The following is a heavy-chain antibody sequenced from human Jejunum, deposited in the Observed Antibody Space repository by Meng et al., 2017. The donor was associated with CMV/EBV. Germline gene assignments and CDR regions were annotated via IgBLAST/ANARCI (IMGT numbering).Heavy chain of an antibody. V-gene: IGHV4-39*01. Sequence: ISSPDYYWGWIRQPPGRGLEWIGSIYYSGTTYYPPSLMGRVTISVDMSTNQFSLNLNSVTAADTAVYYCARHDPWGYYVVVPAAPFDYWGQGTLVTVSS. D-gene: IGHD2-2*01. CDR2: IYYSGTT. CDR1: ISSPDYY. CDR3: ARHDPWGYYVVVPAAPFDY. J-gene: IGHJ4*02.